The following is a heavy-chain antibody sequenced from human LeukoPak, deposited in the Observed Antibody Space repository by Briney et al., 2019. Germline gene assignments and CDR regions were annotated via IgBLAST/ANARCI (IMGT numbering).Heavy chain of an antibody. CDR2: ISSSSSYI. Sequence: PGGSLRLSCAASGFTFSSYTMNWVRQAPGKGLEWVSSISSSSSYIYYADSVKGRFTISRDNAKNSLRLQMNSLRAEDTAVYYCARETTTYYYYYYMDVWGKGTTVTVSS. J-gene: IGHJ6*03. V-gene: IGHV3-21*01. CDR1: GFTFSSYT. D-gene: IGHD4-11*01. CDR3: ARETTTYYYYYYMDV.